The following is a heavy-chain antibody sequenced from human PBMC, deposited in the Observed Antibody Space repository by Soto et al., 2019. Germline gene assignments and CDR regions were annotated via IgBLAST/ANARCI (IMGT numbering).Heavy chain of an antibody. CDR3: ATGTNGTTGWYHP. D-gene: IGHD1-1*01. J-gene: IGHJ5*02. Sequence: QVQLVQSGTEVKKPGASVTVSCKSSGYTFTDFYLHWLRQAPGQGLEWVGWINPKTGDTKSSQKFQGRVTMSRDTSVSTAYIDLTSPTSDDTAMYYCATGTNGTTGWYHPWGQGTRVTVSS. V-gene: IGHV1-2*02. CDR1: GYTFTDFY. CDR2: INPKTGDT.